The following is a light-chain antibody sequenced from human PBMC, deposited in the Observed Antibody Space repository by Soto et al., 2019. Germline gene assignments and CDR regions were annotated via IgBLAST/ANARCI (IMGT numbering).Light chain of an antibody. CDR3: QQYNSYRVT. Sequence: DIQMTYSPSTLSASVGDRVTITCRASQSISSWLAWYQQKPGKAPKLLIYKASSLESGVPSRFSGSGSGTEFTLTISSLQPDDFATYYCQQYNSYRVTFGQGTRLEIK. J-gene: IGKJ5*01. CDR1: QSISSW. V-gene: IGKV1-5*03. CDR2: KAS.